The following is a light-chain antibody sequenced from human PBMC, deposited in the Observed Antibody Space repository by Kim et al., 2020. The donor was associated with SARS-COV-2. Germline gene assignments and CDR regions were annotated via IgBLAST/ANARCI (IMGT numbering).Light chain of an antibody. J-gene: IGLJ2*01. CDR2: EVF. CDR3: TSYAASNLMV. V-gene: IGLV2-8*01. CDR1: SNDVGGYDF. Sequence: LTQPPSVSGSPGQSVTISCTGTSNDVGGYDFVSWYQQHPGEAPKLIIYEVFKRPSGVPDRFSGSKSGNTASLTVSGLQAEDEADYYCTSYAASNLMVFGGGTQLTVL.